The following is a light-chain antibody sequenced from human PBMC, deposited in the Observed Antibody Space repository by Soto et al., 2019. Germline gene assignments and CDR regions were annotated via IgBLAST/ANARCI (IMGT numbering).Light chain of an antibody. CDR1: QSILYSPNNKNY. CDR3: QQYLNTPHN. Sequence: DIVMTQSPDSLAVSLGERATINCKSSQSILYSPNNKNYLAWYQQKPGQPPKLLIYWASTRESGVPDRFSGSGAGTDFTLSISSLQAEDGAVYYCQQYLNTPHNFGKGTKVEIK. V-gene: IGKV4-1*01. CDR2: WAS. J-gene: IGKJ1*01.